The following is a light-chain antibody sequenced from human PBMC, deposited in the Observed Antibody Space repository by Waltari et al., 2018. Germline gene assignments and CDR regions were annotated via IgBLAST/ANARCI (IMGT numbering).Light chain of an antibody. Sequence: EIVLTQSPATLSLSPGERATLSCRASQSINDYLAWYQQKPGQPPRLIIYDASNRATGIPPRFSGTGSGTDFTLTITSLGPEDFAVYYCQDRSSWPTFGGGTKVDLK. J-gene: IGKJ4*01. V-gene: IGKV3-11*01. CDR1: QSINDY. CDR3: QDRSSWPT. CDR2: DAS.